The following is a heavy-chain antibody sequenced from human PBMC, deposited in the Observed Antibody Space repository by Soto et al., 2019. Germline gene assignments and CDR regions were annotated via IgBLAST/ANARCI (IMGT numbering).Heavy chain of an antibody. J-gene: IGHJ4*02. D-gene: IGHD2-15*01. Sequence: LGGSLRRSCAASGFTFSNYAMSWVRQAPGKGLEWVSTISGRGGNTYYADSVKGRFTISRDNSRNTLYLQMDSLRVEDSAVYSCAKAGCSGGTCYLYYFDYWGQGALVTVSS. CDR1: GFTFSNYA. CDR2: ISGRGGNT. CDR3: AKAGCSGGTCYLYYFDY. V-gene: IGHV3-23*01.